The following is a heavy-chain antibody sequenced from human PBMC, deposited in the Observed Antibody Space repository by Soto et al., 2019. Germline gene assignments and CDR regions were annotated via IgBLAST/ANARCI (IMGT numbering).Heavy chain of an antibody. CDR1: GGYFSGYY. V-gene: IGHV4-34*01. CDR3: ARGANWDAFDI. D-gene: IGHD7-27*01. CDR2: INHSGST. Sequence: SETLSLTCAVYGGYFSGYYWSWIRQPPGKGLEWIGEINHSGSTNNNPSLKSRVTISVDTSKNQFSLKLSSVTAADTAVYYCARGANWDAFDIWGQGTMVTVSS. J-gene: IGHJ3*02.